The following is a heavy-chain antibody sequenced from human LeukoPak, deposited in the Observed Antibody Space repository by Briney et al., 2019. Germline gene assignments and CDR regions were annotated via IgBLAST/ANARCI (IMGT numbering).Heavy chain of an antibody. D-gene: IGHD2-2*01. V-gene: IGHV4-34*01. J-gene: IGHJ6*02. CDR2: INHSGST. CDR3: ARLAKRCCSSTSCSTPMLYYYYGMDV. CDR1: GFTFSSYS. Sequence: GSLRLSCAASGFTFSSYSMNWIRQPPGKGLEWIGEINHSGSTNYNPSLKRRVTISVDTSKNQFSLKLSSVTAADTAGYYCARLAKRCCSSTSCSTPMLYYYYGMDVWGQGTTVTVSS.